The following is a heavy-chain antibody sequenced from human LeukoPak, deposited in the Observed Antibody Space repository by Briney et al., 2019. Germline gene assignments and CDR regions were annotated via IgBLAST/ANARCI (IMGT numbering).Heavy chain of an antibody. D-gene: IGHD2-2*01. CDR2: ISGSGGST. V-gene: IGHV3-23*01. CDR1: GFTFSSYA. CDR3: AKEGGYCSGTSCYPYYFDY. J-gene: IGHJ4*02. Sequence: GGSLRLSCAASGFTFSSYAMSWVRQAPGKGLEWVSAISGSGGSTYYADSVKGRFTISRDNSKNTLYLQMNSLRAEDTAVYYCAKEGGYCSGTSCYPYYFDYWGQGTLVTVSS.